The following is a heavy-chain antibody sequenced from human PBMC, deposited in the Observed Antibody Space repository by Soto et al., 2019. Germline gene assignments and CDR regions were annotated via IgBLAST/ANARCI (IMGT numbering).Heavy chain of an antibody. J-gene: IGHJ4*02. Sequence: LVKLSCKASGGSFSSYAISWGRQAPGQGLEWMGGIIPIFGTANYAQKFQGRVTITADESTSTAYMELSSLRSEDTAVYYCAREYPRYNWNDAGAFDYWGQGTLVTVSS. CDR1: GGSFSSYA. V-gene: IGHV1-69*01. D-gene: IGHD1-1*01. CDR2: IIPIFGTA. CDR3: AREYPRYNWNDAGAFDY.